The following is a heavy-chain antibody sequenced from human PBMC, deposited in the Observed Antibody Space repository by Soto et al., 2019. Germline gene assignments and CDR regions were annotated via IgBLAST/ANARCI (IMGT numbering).Heavy chain of an antibody. CDR2: ISGSGGST. CDR1: GFTFSSYA. Sequence: PGGSLRPSCAASGFTFSSYAMSWVRQAPGKGLEWVSAISGSGGSTYYADSVRGRFTISRDNSKNTLYLQMNSLRAEDTAVYYCAKDIEEVDRILQRAYNWFDPWGQGTLVTVSS. CDR3: AKDIEEVDRILQRAYNWFDP. J-gene: IGHJ5*02. V-gene: IGHV3-23*01. D-gene: IGHD2-15*01.